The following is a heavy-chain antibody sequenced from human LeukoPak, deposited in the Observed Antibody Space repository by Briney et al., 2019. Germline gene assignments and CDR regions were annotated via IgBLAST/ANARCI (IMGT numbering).Heavy chain of an antibody. J-gene: IGHJ6*03. D-gene: IGHD1-14*01. CDR2: ISSRGQTV. CDR1: GFTFSDYH. CDR3: ASGRYNGYMDV. Sequence: GGSLRLSCTASGFTFSDYHMTWVRQAPGKGLEWVSKISSRGQTVFYSHSVEGRSTIARDNANNSLYLQLHNVRADDTAVYYCASGRYNGYMDVWGEGTTVIVSS. V-gene: IGHV3-11*01.